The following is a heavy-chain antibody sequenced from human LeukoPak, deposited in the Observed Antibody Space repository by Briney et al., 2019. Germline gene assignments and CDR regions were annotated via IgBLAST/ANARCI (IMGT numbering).Heavy chain of an antibody. V-gene: IGHV1-18*01. CDR3: ARALYHTFDY. CDR1: GYTFTSYG. J-gene: IGHJ4*02. Sequence: ASVKVSCKASGYTFTSYGISWVRQAPGQGLEWMGWISADDGNTNYVQKFQGRVTMTTDTSTSTAYMELRSLRSDDTAVYYCARALYHTFDYWGQGTLVTVSS. D-gene: IGHD2-2*01. CDR2: ISADDGNT.